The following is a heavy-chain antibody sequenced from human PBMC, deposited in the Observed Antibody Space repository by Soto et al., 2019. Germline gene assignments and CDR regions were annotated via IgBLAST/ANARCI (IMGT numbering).Heavy chain of an antibody. CDR1: GFTFRNSYW. J-gene: IGHJ6*03. V-gene: IGHV3-74*01. D-gene: IGHD6-6*01. Sequence: GGSLRLSCEASGFTFRNSYWMHWVRQAPGKGLVWVSRINTEESSTSYADSVKGRFIISRDNAKKTVYLQMNSLGPDDTAVYYCARDPRYYYYMDVWGKGTTVTVSS. CDR2: INTEESST. CDR3: ARDPRYYYYMDV.